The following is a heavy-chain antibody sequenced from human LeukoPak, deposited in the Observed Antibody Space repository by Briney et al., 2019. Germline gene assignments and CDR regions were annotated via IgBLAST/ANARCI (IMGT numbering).Heavy chain of an antibody. V-gene: IGHV4-4*07. J-gene: IGHJ6*02. CDR1: GGSISSYY. CDR3: ARAGKYETHYYYYGMDV. Sequence: SETLSLTCTVSGGSISSYYWSWIRQPAGKGLEWIGRIYTSGSTNYNPSLKSRVTMSVDTSKNQFSLKLSSVTAADTAVYYCARAGKYETHYYYYGMDVWGQGTTVTASS. CDR2: IYTSGST. D-gene: IGHD3-3*01.